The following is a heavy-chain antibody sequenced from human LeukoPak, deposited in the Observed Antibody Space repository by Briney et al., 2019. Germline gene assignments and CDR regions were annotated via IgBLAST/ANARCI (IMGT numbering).Heavy chain of an antibody. V-gene: IGHV3-48*03. D-gene: IGHD3-10*01. J-gene: IGHJ4*02. Sequence: GGSLRLSCAASGFTFSGYEMNWVRQAPGKGLEWVSYISSSGSTICYADSVKGRFTISRDNAKNSLYLQMNSLRAEDTAVYYCARDNRDDWKGSGIGYWGQGTLVTVSS. CDR2: ISSSGSTI. CDR1: GFTFSGYE. CDR3: ARDNRDDWKGSGIGY.